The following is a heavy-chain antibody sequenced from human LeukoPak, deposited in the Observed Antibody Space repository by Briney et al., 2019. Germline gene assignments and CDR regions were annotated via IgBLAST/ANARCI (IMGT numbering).Heavy chain of an antibody. V-gene: IGHV3-33*01. D-gene: IGHD1-1*01. J-gene: IGHJ6*02. CDR2: IWYDGSNK. CDR3: ARDSKLERRVMDV. CDR1: GFTFSSYG. Sequence: GGSMRLSCAASGFTFSSYGIHWVRQAPGKGLEWVAVIWYDGSNKYYADSVKGRFTISRDNSKNTLYLQMNSLRAEDTAVYYCARDSKLERRVMDVWGQGTTVTVSS.